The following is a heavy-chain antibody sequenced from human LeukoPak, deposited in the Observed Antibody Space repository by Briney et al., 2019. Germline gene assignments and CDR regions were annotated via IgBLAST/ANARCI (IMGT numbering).Heavy chain of an antibody. V-gene: IGHV3-23*01. D-gene: IGHD6-13*01. CDR3: ARDGCRINSWFWAYDY. J-gene: IGHJ4*02. Sequence: RSGRSLRLSRAASAFSFTNYAMSSVRQAPGEGLESGPVIRGRGRCTYYADSMRGSFSISRDNSNNTLYIQTNIQTTEDPAVYYCARDGCRINSWFWAYDYWGQGALVTVSS. CDR1: AFSFTNYA. CDR2: IRGRGRCT.